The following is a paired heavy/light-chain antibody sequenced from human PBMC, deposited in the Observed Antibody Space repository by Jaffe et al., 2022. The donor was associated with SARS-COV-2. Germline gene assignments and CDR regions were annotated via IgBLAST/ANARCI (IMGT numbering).Light chain of an antibody. V-gene: IGLV1-51*01. J-gene: IGLJ2*01. CDR2: DNN. Sequence: QSVLTQPPSVSAAPGQKVIISCSGSNSNIGNNYVSWYQQLPGTAPKLLIYDNNKRPSGIPDRFSGSKSGTSATLGITGLQTGDEADYYCGTWDTSLSAVLFGGGTKLTVL. CDR1: NSNIGNNY. CDR3: GTWDTSLSAVL.
Heavy chain of an antibody. CDR1: GFTFSNYA. D-gene: IGHD2-21*02. V-gene: IGHV3-23*01. J-gene: IGHJ4*02. CDR2: ISGSDGRT. Sequence: EVQLLESGGGLVQPGGSLRLSCAASGFTFSNYAMNWVRQAPGKGLEWVSTISGSDGRTYYADSVKGRFTISRDNSKNTVFLQMNSLRAEDSAVYYCAKLLSTLPGYDYWGQGTLVTVSS. CDR3: AKLLSTLPGYDY.